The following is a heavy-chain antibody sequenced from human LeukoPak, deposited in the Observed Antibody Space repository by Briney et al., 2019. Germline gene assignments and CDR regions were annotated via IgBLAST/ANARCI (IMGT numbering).Heavy chain of an antibody. CDR1: GFTFSSWN. J-gene: IGHJ4*02. Sequence: PGGSLRLSCAASGFTFSSWNMNWVRQAPGKGLEWVSYISSYSSTIYYANSVKGRFTISRDNAKNSLYLQMNSLSAEDTAVYYCARDLSSGWPGVSDSWGQGTLVTVSS. CDR3: ARDLSSGWPGVSDS. D-gene: IGHD6-19*01. CDR2: ISSYSSTI. V-gene: IGHV3-48*01.